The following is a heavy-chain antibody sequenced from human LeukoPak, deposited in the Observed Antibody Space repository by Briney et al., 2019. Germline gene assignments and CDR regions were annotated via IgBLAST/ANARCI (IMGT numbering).Heavy chain of an antibody. CDR2: IYPGDSDT. CDR1: GYSFTSYW. Sequence: PGESLKISCKGSGYSFTSYWIGWVRQMPGKGLEWMGIIYPGDSDTRYSPSFQGQVTISADKSISTAYQQWSSLKASDTAMYYCARRIAMVRGALSAFAFDIWGQGTVVTVSS. J-gene: IGHJ3*02. CDR3: ARRIAMVRGALSAFAFDI. D-gene: IGHD3-10*01. V-gene: IGHV5-51*01.